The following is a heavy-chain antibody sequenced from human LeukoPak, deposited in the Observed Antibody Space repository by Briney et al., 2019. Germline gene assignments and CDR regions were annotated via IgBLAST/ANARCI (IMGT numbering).Heavy chain of an antibody. CDR3: ARAPAIYGSGSYLGY. Sequence: GGSLRLSCAASGFTVSSNYMSWVRQAPGKGLEWVSVIYSGGSTYYADSVKGRFTISRDNSKNTLYLQMNSLRAEDTAVYYCARAPAIYGSGSYLGYWGQGTLVTVSS. V-gene: IGHV3-53*01. CDR1: GFTVSSNY. D-gene: IGHD3-10*01. J-gene: IGHJ4*02. CDR2: IYSGGST.